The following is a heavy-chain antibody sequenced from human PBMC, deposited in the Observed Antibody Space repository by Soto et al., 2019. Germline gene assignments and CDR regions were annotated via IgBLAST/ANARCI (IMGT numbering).Heavy chain of an antibody. CDR2: INHSGST. Sequence: SETLSLTCAVYGGSFSGYYWSWIRQPPGKGLEWIGEINHSGSTNYNPSLKSRVTISVDTSKNQFSLKLGSVTAADTAVYYCARRSWAGATSFDYWGQGTLVTVSS. J-gene: IGHJ4*02. CDR1: GGSFSGYY. V-gene: IGHV4-34*01. D-gene: IGHD1-26*01. CDR3: ARRSWAGATSFDY.